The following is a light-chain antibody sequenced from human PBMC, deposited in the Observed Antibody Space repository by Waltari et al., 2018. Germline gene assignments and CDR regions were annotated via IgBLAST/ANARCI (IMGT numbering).Light chain of an antibody. Sequence: IQITQSPSSLSASVGDRVTITCRASQGIRNDLNWYQQKPGKAPKLLIYAASILESGVPSRFSGSGSGTDFTLTISSLQPEDFATYYCLQENNYPQTFGQGTKVEIK. V-gene: IGKV1-6*01. CDR1: QGIRND. J-gene: IGKJ1*01. CDR3: LQENNYPQT. CDR2: AAS.